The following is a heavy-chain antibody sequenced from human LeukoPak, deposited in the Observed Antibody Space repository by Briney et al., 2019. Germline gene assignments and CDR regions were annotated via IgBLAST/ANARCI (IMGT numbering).Heavy chain of an antibody. D-gene: IGHD3-3*01. CDR3: ARRVRFLDWWGNEAFDM. J-gene: IGHJ3*02. CDR1: GYTFTSYY. Sequence: ASVKVSCKASGYTFTSYYMHWVRQAPGQGLEWMGIINPSGGSTSYAQKFQGRVTMTRDMSTSTVYMELSSLRSEDTAVYYCARRVRFLDWWGNEAFDMWGQGTMVTVSS. CDR2: INPSGGST. V-gene: IGHV1-46*01.